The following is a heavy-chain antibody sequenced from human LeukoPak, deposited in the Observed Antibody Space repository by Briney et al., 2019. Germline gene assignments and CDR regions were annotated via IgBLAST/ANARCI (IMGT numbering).Heavy chain of an antibody. Sequence: ASVKVSCKVSGYTLTELSMHWVRQAPGQGLEWMGRINPNSGGTNYAQKFQGRVTMTRDTSISTAYMELSRLRSDDTAVYYCARDPYYDFWSGHFDPWGQGTLVTVSS. J-gene: IGHJ5*02. CDR3: ARDPYYDFWSGHFDP. CDR1: GYTLTELS. V-gene: IGHV1-2*06. CDR2: INPNSGGT. D-gene: IGHD3-3*01.